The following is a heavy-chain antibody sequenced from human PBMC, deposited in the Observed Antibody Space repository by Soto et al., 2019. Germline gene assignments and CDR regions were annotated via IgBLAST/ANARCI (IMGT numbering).Heavy chain of an antibody. V-gene: IGHV3-21*04. CDR3: ARGINRSGAY. D-gene: IGHD3-10*01. CDR1: GFNFSGYY. CDR2: ISRSGANI. Sequence: GSLRLSCAGSGFNFSGYYMVWVRQAPGKGLEWVSSISRSGANIHYADSVKGRFTISRDNARNSLYLQMNSLRAEDTARYFCARGINRSGAYWGQGTQVTVSS. J-gene: IGHJ4*02.